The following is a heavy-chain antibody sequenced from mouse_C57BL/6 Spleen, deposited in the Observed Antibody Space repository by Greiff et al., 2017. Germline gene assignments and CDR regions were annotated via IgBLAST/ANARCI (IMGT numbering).Heavy chain of an antibody. D-gene: IGHD1-1*01. CDR2: ISYDGSN. CDR3: ASYPFYYYGSSYFDY. CDR1: GYSITSGYY. J-gene: IGHJ2*01. Sequence: ESGPGLVKPSQSLSLTCSVTGYSITSGYYWNWIRQFPGNKLEWMGYISYDGSNNYNPSLKNRIPITRDTSKNQFFLKLNSVTTEDTATYYCASYPFYYYGSSYFDYWGQGTTLTVSS. V-gene: IGHV3-6*01.